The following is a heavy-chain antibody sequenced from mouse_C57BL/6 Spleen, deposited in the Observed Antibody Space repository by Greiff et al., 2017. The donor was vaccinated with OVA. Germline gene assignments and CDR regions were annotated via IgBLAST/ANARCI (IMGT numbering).Heavy chain of an antibody. J-gene: IGHJ4*01. Sequence: VKLVESGAELARPGASVKLSCKASGYTFTSYGISWVKQRTGQGLEWIGEIYPRSGNTYYNETVKGKATLTADKSSSTAYMELRSLTSEDSAVYFCARGDYSNYNYAMDYWGQGTSVTVSS. D-gene: IGHD2-5*01. CDR2: IYPRSGNT. CDR3: ARGDYSNYNYAMDY. V-gene: IGHV1-81*01. CDR1: GYTFTSYG.